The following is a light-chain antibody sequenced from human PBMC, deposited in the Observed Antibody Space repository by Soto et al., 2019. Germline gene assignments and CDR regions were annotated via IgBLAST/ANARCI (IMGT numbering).Light chain of an antibody. CDR3: AAWDDSLSALYV. CDR1: SSNIGSNY. Sequence: QSVLTQPPSASGTPGQRVTISCSGSSSNIGSNYVYWYQQLPGTAPKLLIYRNNQRPSGVPDRFSGSKSGTSASLAISGLRSEDEADYSCAAWDDSLSALYVFGTGNTVTVL. CDR2: RNN. J-gene: IGLJ1*01. V-gene: IGLV1-47*01.